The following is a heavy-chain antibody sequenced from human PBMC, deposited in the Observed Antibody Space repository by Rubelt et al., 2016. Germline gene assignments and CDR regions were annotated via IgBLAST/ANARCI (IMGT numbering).Heavy chain of an antibody. V-gene: IGHV1-24*01. CDR2: FDPEDGET. Sequence: APGKGLEWMGGFDPEDGETIYAQKFQGRVTITRDTSASTAYMELSSLRSEDTAVYYCARGGAAAGTVDYWGQGTLVTVSS. J-gene: IGHJ4*02. CDR3: ARGGAAAGTVDY. D-gene: IGHD6-13*01.